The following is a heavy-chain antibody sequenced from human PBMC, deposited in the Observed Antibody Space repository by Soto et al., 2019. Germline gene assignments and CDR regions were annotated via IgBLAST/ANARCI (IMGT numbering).Heavy chain of an antibody. CDR2: XIXXXXXA. CDR3: ATDSTGGMDV. Sequence: GASVKVSCKASGGTFSSYAISWVRQAPGQGLEXXGXXIXXXXXAXXAQKFQGRVTITADESTSTASMDLISLISEDTAVYYCATDSTGGMDVWGQGTTVTASS. J-gene: IGHJ6*02. D-gene: IGHD3-22*01. CDR1: GGTFSSYA. V-gene: IGHV1-69*13.